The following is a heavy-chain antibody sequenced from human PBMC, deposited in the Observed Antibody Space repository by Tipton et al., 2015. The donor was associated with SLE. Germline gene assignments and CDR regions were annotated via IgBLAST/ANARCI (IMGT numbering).Heavy chain of an antibody. CDR3: ARQFYDILTGYFSTLFDP. V-gene: IGHV4-39*01. D-gene: IGHD3-9*01. CDR1: GGSISSNTYY. Sequence: TLSLTCSVSGGSISSNTYYWGWIRQSPGKGLGWIGAIHYTGNTYNNPPLRSRVTIYVDTSKNQISLKLNSVTAADTAVYYCARQFYDILTGYFSTLFDPWGQGLLVTVSS. CDR2: IHYTGNT. J-gene: IGHJ5*02.